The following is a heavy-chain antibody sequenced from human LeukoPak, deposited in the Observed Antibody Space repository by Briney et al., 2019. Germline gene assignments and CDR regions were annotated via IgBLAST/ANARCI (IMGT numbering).Heavy chain of an antibody. J-gene: IGHJ4*02. V-gene: IGHV4-34*01. CDR3: ARVAGWYSGSYSSNFDY. D-gene: IGHD1-26*01. Sequence: SETLSLTCAVYGGSFSGYYWSWTRQPPGKGLEWIGEINHSGSTNYNPSLKSRVTISVDTSKNQFSLKLSSVTAADTAVYYCARVAGWYSGSYSSNFDYWGQGTLVTVSS. CDR2: INHSGST. CDR1: GGSFSGYY.